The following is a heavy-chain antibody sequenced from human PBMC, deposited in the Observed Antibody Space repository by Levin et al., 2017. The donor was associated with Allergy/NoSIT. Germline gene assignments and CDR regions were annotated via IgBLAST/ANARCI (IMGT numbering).Heavy chain of an antibody. J-gene: IGHJ4*02. CDR1: GFTFSSYA. CDR3: VSYRDGPYIPIAY. D-gene: IGHD2-21*01. CDR2: ISGDSRTI. Sequence: EASVKVSCVVSGFTFSSYAMSWIRQAPDKGLEWISIISGDSRTIYYADSVRGRFTVSRDNSKNTLYLQMNSLRAEDTALYYCVSYRDGPYIPIAYWGQGTLVTVSS. V-gene: IGHV3-23*01.